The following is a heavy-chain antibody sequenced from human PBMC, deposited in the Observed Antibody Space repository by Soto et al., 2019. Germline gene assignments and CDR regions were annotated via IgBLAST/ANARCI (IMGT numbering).Heavy chain of an antibody. D-gene: IGHD3-22*01. J-gene: IGHJ4*02. Sequence: GGSLRLSCAASGFTFSSYGMTWVRQAPGKGLEWVSYISSSTFSIYYADSVKGRFTVSRDNAKNSLFLQMNSLRDEDTAVYFCARARRGSAVIGNFDFWGQGNLVTVSS. CDR2: ISSSTFSI. CDR3: ARARRGSAVIGNFDF. V-gene: IGHV3-48*02. CDR1: GFTFSSYG.